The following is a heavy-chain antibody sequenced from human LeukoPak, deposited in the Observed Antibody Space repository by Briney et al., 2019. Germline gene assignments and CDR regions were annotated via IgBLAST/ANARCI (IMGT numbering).Heavy chain of an antibody. J-gene: IGHJ4*02. CDR1: GLTFSSSW. CDR3: ARDLAYSRLDY. CDR2: INPDGNKK. Sequence: GGSLRLSCAVSGLTFSSSWMDWVRQAPGKGLEWVASINPDGNKKYSADSVKGRFTISRDNAENSLYLQMNSLRVEDTAFYYCARDLAYSRLDYWGQGMLVTVTS. V-gene: IGHV3-7*01. D-gene: IGHD5-18*01.